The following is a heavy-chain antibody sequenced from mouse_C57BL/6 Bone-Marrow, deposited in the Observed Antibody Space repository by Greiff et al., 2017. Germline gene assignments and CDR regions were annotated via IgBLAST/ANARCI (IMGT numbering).Heavy chain of an antibody. CDR3: ARGGLLRLFYAMDY. Sequence: QVQLQQSDAELVKPGASVTISCKVSGYTFTDHTIHWMKQRPEQGLEWIGYIYPRDGSTKYNEKFKGKTTLTADNSSRTAYMQLNSLSSENSAVYCCARGGLLRLFYAMDYWGQGTSVTVSS. V-gene: IGHV1-78*01. J-gene: IGHJ4*01. CDR2: IYPRDGST. D-gene: IGHD2-3*01. CDR1: GYTFTDHT.